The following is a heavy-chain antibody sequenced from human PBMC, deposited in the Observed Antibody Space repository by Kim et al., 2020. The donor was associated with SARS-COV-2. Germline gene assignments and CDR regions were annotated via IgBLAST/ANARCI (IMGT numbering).Heavy chain of an antibody. CDR2: IYYSGST. CDR1: GGSISSSSYY. CDR3: ARHLRQWLDSTLSYFDY. J-gene: IGHJ4*02. V-gene: IGHV4-39*01. D-gene: IGHD6-19*01. Sequence: SETLSLTCTVSGGSISSSSYYWGWIRQPPGKGLEWIGSIYYSGSTHYNPSLKSRVTISVDTSKNQFSLKLSSVTAADTAVYYCARHLRQWLDSTLSYFDYWVEGSLVTVSS.